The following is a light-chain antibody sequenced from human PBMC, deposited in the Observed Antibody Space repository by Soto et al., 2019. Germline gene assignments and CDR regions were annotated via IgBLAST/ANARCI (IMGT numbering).Light chain of an antibody. CDR3: QSYDSSLSGYVV. CDR2: GNS. J-gene: IGLJ2*01. V-gene: IGLV1-40*01. CDR1: SSNFGAGYD. Sequence: QSVLTQPPSVSGAPGQRVTISCTGSSSNFGAGYDVHWYQQLPGTAPKLLIYGNSNRPSGVPDRFSGSKSGTSASLAITGLQAEDEADYHCQSYDSSLSGYVVFGGGTKLTVL.